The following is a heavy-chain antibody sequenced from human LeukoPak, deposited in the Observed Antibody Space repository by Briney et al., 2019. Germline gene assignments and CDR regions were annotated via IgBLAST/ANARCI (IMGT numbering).Heavy chain of an antibody. J-gene: IGHJ6*02. CDR2: NDHSGCT. V-gene: IGHV4-59*01. D-gene: IGHD3-10*01. CDR1: GVSISRYY. CDR3: ASLYGSGSYLWAPGFYYYGMNV. Sequence: SETLSFTCTASGVSISRYYWRWIRQPPGKGLEWCGYNDHSGCTNYNPSLNPPVSISVDTSKQQFSLQLMFVTAADAAVYYCASLYGSGSYLWAPGFYYYGMNVWGQGTTVTVSS.